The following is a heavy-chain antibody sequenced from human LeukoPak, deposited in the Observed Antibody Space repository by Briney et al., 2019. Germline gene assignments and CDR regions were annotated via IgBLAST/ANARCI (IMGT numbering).Heavy chain of an antibody. V-gene: IGHV3-64D*06. J-gene: IGHJ4*02. Sequence: PGGSLRLSCSASGFTFSSYYMHWVRQAPGQGLEYIATISSNGDRTNYADSMKGRLAISRDNSKNTLYLQMSSVRAEDTAAYYCVKSNWDWGQGTLVTVSS. CDR3: VKSNWD. D-gene: IGHD7-27*01. CDR2: ISSNGDRT. CDR1: GFTFSSYY.